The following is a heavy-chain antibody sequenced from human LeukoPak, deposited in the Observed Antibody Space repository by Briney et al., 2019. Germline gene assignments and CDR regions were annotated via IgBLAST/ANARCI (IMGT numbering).Heavy chain of an antibody. D-gene: IGHD4-17*01. CDR1: GFAVSTYS. CDR2: ISSSSSMI. J-gene: IGHJ4*02. V-gene: IGHV3-48*01. CDR3: AREADYALDY. Sequence: GGSLRLSCAASGFAVSTYSMNWVRQPPGKGLEWVSYISSSSSMICYADSVKGRFTISRDNAKNSLYLQMNSLRAEDTAVYYCAREADYALDYWGQGTLVTVSS.